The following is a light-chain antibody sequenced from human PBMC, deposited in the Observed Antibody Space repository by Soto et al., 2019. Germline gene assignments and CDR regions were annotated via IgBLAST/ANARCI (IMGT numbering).Light chain of an antibody. CDR2: DVS. V-gene: IGLV2-14*01. CDR1: SSDVGGYNF. Sequence: QSALTQPASVSGSPGQSITISCTGTSSDVGGYNFVSWYQQYPGKAPKLMIFDVSNRPSGVSDRFSGSKSGDTASLTISGLQAEDEADYYCSSYTVSGTDVFGTGTKLTVL. CDR3: SSYTVSGTDV. J-gene: IGLJ1*01.